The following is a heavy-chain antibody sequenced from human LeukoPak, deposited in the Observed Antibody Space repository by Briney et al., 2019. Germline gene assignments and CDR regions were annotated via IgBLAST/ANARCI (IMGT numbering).Heavy chain of an antibody. J-gene: IGHJ4*02. V-gene: IGHV3-15*01. CDR1: GFAFNNAW. D-gene: IGHD7-27*01. Sequence: GGSLRLSCTASGFAFNNAWMSWVGQAPGKGLEWVGRVKSKTDDGTTDYAAPVKGRFIISRDDSKNTLYLQMNSLKTEDTAVCYCTTDGDSGSVGSLGYWGQGTLVTVSS. CDR3: TTDGDSGSVGSLGY. CDR2: VKSKTDDGTT.